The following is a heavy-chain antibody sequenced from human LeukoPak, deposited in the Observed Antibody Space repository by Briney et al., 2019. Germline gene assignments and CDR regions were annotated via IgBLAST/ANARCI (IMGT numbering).Heavy chain of an antibody. V-gene: IGHV1-8*01. J-gene: IGHJ4*02. CDR3: ARSLIPYSSGYAKPFDY. CDR1: GYTFTSYD. CDR2: MSPNSGDT. Sequence: GASVKVSCKASGYTFTSYDFNWVRQATGQRPEWMGWMSPNSGDTGYAQKFQDRVTMTRNTSISTAYMELSSLRSDDTAVYYCARSLIPYSSGYAKPFDYWGQGTLVTVSS. D-gene: IGHD3-22*01.